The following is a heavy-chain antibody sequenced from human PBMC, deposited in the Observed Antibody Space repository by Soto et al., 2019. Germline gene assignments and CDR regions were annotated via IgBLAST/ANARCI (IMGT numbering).Heavy chain of an antibody. J-gene: IGHJ6*02. D-gene: IGHD6-19*01. CDR1: GGTLSTNA. V-gene: IGHV1-69*06. Sequence: QVQLVQSGAEVKKAGSSVKVSCKTSGGTLSTNAISWVRQAPGQGLEWMGAIIPMFGSPKYEQKFQGRVTITAVNPTSTFYMEMISLTSANTAVYYCARAGFVAGLYIALDALGQGTTGSFAS. CDR2: IIPMFGSP. CDR3: ARAGFVAGLYIALDA.